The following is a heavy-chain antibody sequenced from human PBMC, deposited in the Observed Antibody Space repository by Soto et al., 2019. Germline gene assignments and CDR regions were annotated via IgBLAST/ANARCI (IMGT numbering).Heavy chain of an antibody. CDR2: LIPIFGTA. J-gene: IGHJ3*02. CDR3: AREGHIVVVTATPEAFDI. CDR1: GGTFSSYA. V-gene: IGHV1-69*12. D-gene: IGHD2-21*02. Sequence: QVQLVQSGAEVKKPGSSVKVSCKASGGTFSSYAISWVRHAPGQGLEWMGGLIPIFGTANYAQKFQGRVTITADESTSTAYMELSSLRSEDTAVYYCAREGHIVVVTATPEAFDIMGQGTMVTVSS.